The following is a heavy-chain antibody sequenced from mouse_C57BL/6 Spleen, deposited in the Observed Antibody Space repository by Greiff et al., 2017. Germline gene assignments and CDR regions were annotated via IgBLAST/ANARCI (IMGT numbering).Heavy chain of an antibody. Sequence: QVQLQQSGAELARPGASVKLSCKASGYTFTSYGISWVKQRTGQGLEWIGEIYPRSGTTYYNEKFKGKATLNADKASSTAYMELRSLTSEDSAVYFCARSELRSFAYWGQGTLVTVSA. V-gene: IGHV1-81*01. CDR2: IYPRSGTT. CDR3: ARSELRSFAY. CDR1: GYTFTSYG. J-gene: IGHJ3*01. D-gene: IGHD1-1*01.